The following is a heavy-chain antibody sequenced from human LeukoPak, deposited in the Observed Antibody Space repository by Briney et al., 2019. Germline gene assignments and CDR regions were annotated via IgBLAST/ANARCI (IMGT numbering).Heavy chain of an antibody. CDR3: ARLGGKMPFDP. V-gene: IGHV4-34*01. CDR2: INHSGST. Sequence: SETLSLTCAVYGGSFSGYYWSWIRQPPGKGLEWIGEINHSGSTNYNPSLKSRVTISVDTSKNQFSLKLSSVTAADTAVYYCARLGGKMPFDPWGQGTLVTVSS. CDR1: GGSFSGYY. J-gene: IGHJ5*02. D-gene: IGHD3-16*01.